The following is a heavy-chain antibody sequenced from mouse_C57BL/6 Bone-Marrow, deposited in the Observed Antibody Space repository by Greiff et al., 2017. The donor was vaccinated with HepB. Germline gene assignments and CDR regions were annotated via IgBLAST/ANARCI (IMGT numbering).Heavy chain of an antibody. CDR2: IHPSDSDT. J-gene: IGHJ2*01. V-gene: IGHV1-74*01. D-gene: IGHD2-13*01. CDR1: GYTFTSYW. CDR3: AIAGGDLYYFDY. Sequence: QVQLQQPGAELVKPGASVKVSCKASGYTFTSYWMHWVKQRPGQGLEWIGRIHPSDSDTNYNQKFKGKATLTVDKSSRTAYRQRSGLASEDSAVYYCAIAGGDLYYFDYWGQGTTLTVSS.